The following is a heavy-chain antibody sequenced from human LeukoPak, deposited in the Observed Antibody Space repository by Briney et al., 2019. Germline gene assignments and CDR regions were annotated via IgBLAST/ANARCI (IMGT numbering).Heavy chain of an antibody. CDR2: INEDGSTT. J-gene: IGHJ4*02. Sequence: GGSLRLSCAASGFTFSSNWMHWVRQAPGKGLVWVSRINEDGSTTNYADSVKGRFTISRDNSKNTLYLQMNSLRAEDTAVYYCAKELYYDILTGYYRPDYWGQGTLVTVSS. CDR1: GFTFSSNW. V-gene: IGHV3-74*01. CDR3: AKELYYDILTGYYRPDY. D-gene: IGHD3-9*01.